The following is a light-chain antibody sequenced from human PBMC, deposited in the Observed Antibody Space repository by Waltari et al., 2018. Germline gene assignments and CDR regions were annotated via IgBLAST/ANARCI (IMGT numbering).Light chain of an antibody. V-gene: IGKV3D-15*01. Sequence: IVLTQSPATLSVSPGGSATLTCRASQTVTNNLAWYQEKPGQSPRLLIHDASTRATGIAARFSASGSGRQFTLTISRLQSEDVAIYYCQQYSTWFYTFGQGTKREI. CDR2: DAS. CDR3: QQYSTWFYT. J-gene: IGKJ2*01. CDR1: QTVTNN.